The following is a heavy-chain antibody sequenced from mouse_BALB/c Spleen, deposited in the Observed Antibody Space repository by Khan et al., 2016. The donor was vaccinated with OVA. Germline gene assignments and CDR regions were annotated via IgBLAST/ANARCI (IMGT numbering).Heavy chain of an antibody. CDR1: GYSITSDYA. J-gene: IGHJ4*01. CDR2: ISYSGST. V-gene: IGHV3-2*02. CDR3: ARGEYYGYAMDY. Sequence: EVQLQESGPGLVKPSQSLSLTCTVTGYSITSDYAWNWIRQLPGNKLEWMGYISYSGSTSYNPSLKSRISITRDTSKNKFFLQLNSVTTEDAATYYWARGEYYGYAMDYWGHGTSVTVAS. D-gene: IGHD1-1*01.